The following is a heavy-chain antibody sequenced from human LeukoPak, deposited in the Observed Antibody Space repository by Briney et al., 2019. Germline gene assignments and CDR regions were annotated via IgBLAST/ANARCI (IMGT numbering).Heavy chain of an antibody. CDR1: GGSFSGYY. Sequence: PSETLSLTCAVYGGSFSGYYWSWIRQPPGKGLEWIGEINHSGSTNYNPSLKSRVTISVDTSKNQFSLKLSSVAAADTAVYYCARPNSGSYYDGDYWGQGTLVTVSS. CDR2: INHSGST. CDR3: ARPNSGSYYDGDY. J-gene: IGHJ4*02. V-gene: IGHV4-34*01. D-gene: IGHD1-26*01.